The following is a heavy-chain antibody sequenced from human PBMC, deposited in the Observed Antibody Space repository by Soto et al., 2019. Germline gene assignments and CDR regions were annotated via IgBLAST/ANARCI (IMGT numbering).Heavy chain of an antibody. V-gene: IGHV3-53*01. CDR3: ARDSISYGPGVNDY. J-gene: IGHJ4*02. Sequence: EVQLVESGGGLIQPGGSLRISCAASGFTVSSSYMSWVRQAPGKGLEWVSIIYSDGRTYYADSVKGRFTISRDNSKNTLFIQMNSLRADDTAVYYCARDSISYGPGVNDYWGQGTLVTVSS. CDR1: GFTVSSSY. CDR2: IYSDGRT. D-gene: IGHD5-18*01.